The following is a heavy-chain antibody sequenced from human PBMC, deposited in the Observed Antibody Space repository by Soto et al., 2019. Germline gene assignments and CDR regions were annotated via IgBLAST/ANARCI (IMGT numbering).Heavy chain of an antibody. CDR2: ISYDGSNK. Sequence: ESGGGVVQPGRSLRLSCAASGFTFSSYAMHWVRQAPGKGLEWVAVISYDGSNKYYADSVKGRFTISRDNSKNTLYLQMNSLRAEDTAVYYCARDLHDSSGSDYWGQGTLVTVSS. J-gene: IGHJ4*02. CDR1: GFTFSSYA. CDR3: ARDLHDSSGSDY. D-gene: IGHD3-22*01. V-gene: IGHV3-30-3*01.